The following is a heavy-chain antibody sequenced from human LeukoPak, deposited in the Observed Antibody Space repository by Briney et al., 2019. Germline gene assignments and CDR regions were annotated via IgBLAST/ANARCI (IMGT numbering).Heavy chain of an antibody. D-gene: IGHD6-19*01. Sequence: SETLSLTCTVSGGSISSGSSYWSWIRQPAGKGLEWLGRIHTSGNPSYNPSLKRRITMSVDTSTSQFSLKLTSVTAADTAVYYCARDIAVAGSRTNAFDVWGLGTMVTVSS. V-gene: IGHV4-61*02. CDR2: IHTSGNP. J-gene: IGHJ3*01. CDR3: ARDIAVAGSRTNAFDV. CDR1: GGSISSGSSY.